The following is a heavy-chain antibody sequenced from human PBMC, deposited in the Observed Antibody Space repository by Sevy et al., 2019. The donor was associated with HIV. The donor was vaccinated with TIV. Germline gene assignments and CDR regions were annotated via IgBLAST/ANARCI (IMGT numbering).Heavy chain of an antibody. CDR2: ISSSSSTI. CDR1: GFTFSSYS. J-gene: IGHJ3*02. CDR3: ARLAQACSGGSCYPPPADAFDI. D-gene: IGHD2-15*01. Sequence: GGSLRLSCAASGFTFSSYSMNWVRQAPGKGLEWVSYISSSSSTIYYADSVKGGFTISRENAKNSLYLQRNSLRDEDTAVYYCARLAQACSGGSCYPPPADAFDIWGQGTMVTVSS. V-gene: IGHV3-48*02.